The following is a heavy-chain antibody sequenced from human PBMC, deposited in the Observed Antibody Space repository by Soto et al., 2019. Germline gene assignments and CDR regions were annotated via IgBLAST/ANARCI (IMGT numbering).Heavy chain of an antibody. V-gene: IGHV3-11*05. CDR2: ISSGSSYT. D-gene: IGHD2-21*01. J-gene: IGHJ4*02. CDR3: XXXLSPHGHXSXYRX. CDR1: GFTFSDYY. Sequence: QVQLVESGGGLVKPGGSLRLSCAASGFTFSDYYMSWIRQAPGKGLEWVSYISSGSSYTNYADSVKGRFTISRDNAKNSLYLQMNSLXXXXXXXXXXXXXLSPHGHXSXYRXWGQGT.